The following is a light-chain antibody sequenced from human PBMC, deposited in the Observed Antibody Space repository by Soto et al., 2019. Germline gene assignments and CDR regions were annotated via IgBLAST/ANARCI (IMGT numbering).Light chain of an antibody. Sequence: EIVMTQSPATLSVSPGEGATLSCRAGESIGSSLAWYQQKPGQAPRLLIYGASTRATGIPGRFSGSGSGTEFTLTISSLQSEDFAVYYCQQYKSWTSITFGQGTRLEIK. CDR3: QQYKSWTSIT. CDR2: GAS. CDR1: ESIGSS. J-gene: IGKJ5*01. V-gene: IGKV3-15*01.